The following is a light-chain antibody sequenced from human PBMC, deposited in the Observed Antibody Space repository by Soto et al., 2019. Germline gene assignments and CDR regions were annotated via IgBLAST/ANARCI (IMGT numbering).Light chain of an antibody. CDR3: SSYAASNNFYFV. CDR2: EVT. J-gene: IGLJ3*02. CDR1: SSDVGGSNY. Sequence: QSALTQPTSASGSPGQSVTISCTGTSSDVGGSNYVSWYQQYPGRAPKLMIYEVTKRPSGVPDRFSGSKSGNTASLTVSGLQAEDEADYYCSSYAASNNFYFVFVGGTKLTVL. V-gene: IGLV2-8*01.